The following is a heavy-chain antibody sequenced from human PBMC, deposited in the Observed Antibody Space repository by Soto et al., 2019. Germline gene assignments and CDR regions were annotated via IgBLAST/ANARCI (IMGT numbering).Heavy chain of an antibody. Sequence: DTLSLTCTVSGASINDYYWSWIRQTPGKGLEWVGFMYYSETTKYNPSLKGRVNMSLDTSKNQVSLHLKSVTAADTAVYYCARAHSSTWYKLEYQWFDPWGQGTLVTVSS. V-gene: IGHV4-59*01. CDR2: MYYSETT. J-gene: IGHJ5*02. CDR3: ARAHSSTWYKLEYQWFDP. D-gene: IGHD6-13*01. CDR1: GASINDYY.